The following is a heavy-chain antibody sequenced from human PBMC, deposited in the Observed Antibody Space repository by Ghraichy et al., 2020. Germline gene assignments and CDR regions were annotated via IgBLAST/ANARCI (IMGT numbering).Heavy chain of an antibody. Sequence: SCAASGLIFSSYGMHWVRQAPGKGLEWVAVISYDGSNSYYADSVKGRFTISRDNFKSTLYLQMNSLRAEDTAVYYCAKSAAFWSGHHDINWFDPWGQGTQVTISS. CDR1: GLIFSSYG. J-gene: IGHJ5*02. CDR3: AKSAAFWSGHHDINWFDP. CDR2: ISYDGSNS. V-gene: IGHV3-30*18. D-gene: IGHD3-3*01.